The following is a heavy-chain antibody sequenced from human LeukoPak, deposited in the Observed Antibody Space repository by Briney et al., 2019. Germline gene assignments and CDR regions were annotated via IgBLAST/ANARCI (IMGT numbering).Heavy chain of an antibody. Sequence: SETLSLTCTVSGGSISSSSYYWGWIRQPPGKGLEWIGSIYYSGSTYYNPSLTSRVTISVDTSKNQFSLKLSSVTAADTAVYYCAGKVGYYDFWSGYYNPYYFDYWGQGTLVTVSS. CDR2: IYYSGST. CDR1: GGSISSSSYY. V-gene: IGHV4-39*01. CDR3: AGKVGYYDFWSGYYNPYYFDY. J-gene: IGHJ4*02. D-gene: IGHD3-3*01.